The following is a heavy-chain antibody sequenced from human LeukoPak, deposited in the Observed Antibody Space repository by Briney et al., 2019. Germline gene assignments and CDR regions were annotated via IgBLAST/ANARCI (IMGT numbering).Heavy chain of an antibody. Sequence: ASVKVSCKASGYTFTSYYMHWVRQAPGQGLEWMGIINPSGGSTSYAQKFQGRVTMTRDTSTSTVYMELSSLRSEDTAVYYCARGYYDILTGYSNYYGMDVWGQGTTVTVSS. J-gene: IGHJ6*02. CDR1: GYTFTSYY. V-gene: IGHV1-46*01. CDR3: ARGYYDILTGYSNYYGMDV. CDR2: INPSGGST. D-gene: IGHD3-9*01.